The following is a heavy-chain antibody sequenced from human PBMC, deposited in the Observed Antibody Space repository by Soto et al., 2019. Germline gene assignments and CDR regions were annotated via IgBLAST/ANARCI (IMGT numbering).Heavy chain of an antibody. CDR1: GFTVSSNY. CDR3: SSLGSYGY. CDR2: IYSSGST. D-gene: IGHD3-16*01. Sequence: VSLRLSCAASGFTVSSNYMSWVRQAPGKGLEWVSVIYSSGSTYYADSVKGRCTISRDNSKNTLYLQMNSLRAEDTAVYYCSSLGSYGYWGQGTLVTVSS. J-gene: IGHJ4*02. V-gene: IGHV3-53*01.